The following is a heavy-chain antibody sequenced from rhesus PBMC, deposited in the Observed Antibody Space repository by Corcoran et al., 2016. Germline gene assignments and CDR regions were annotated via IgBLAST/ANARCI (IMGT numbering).Heavy chain of an antibody. CDR3: ARERAGSSYFDF. V-gene: IGHV4-76*01. Sequence: QVQLQESGPGLVKPSETLSLTCAVSGGSISGGSDWSWVRQPPGKGLEWIGSINGSGEDTSYKPSLKNRVTISKDTAKNQLSLKLSSVTAADTAVYYCARERAGSSYFDFWGQGVLVTVSS. CDR2: INGSGEDT. CDR1: GGSISGGSD. D-gene: IGHD6-31*01. J-gene: IGHJ4*01.